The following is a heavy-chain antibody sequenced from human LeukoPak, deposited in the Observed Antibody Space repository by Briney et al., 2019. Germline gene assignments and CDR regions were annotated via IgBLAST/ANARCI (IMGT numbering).Heavy chain of an antibody. J-gene: IGHJ4*02. Sequence: GGSLRLSCAASGFTFSSYSMNWVRQAPGKGLEWVSSISSSSSYIYYADSVKGRFTISRDNAKNSLYLQMNSLRAEDTAVYYCARVPDSCRPSDYWGQGTLVTVSS. CDR2: ISSSSSYI. CDR3: ARVPDSCRPSDY. V-gene: IGHV3-21*01. CDR1: GFTFSSYS. D-gene: IGHD2-2*01.